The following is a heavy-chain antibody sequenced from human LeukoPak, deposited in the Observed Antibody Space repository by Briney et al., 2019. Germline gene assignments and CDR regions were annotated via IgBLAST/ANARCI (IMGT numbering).Heavy chain of an antibody. J-gene: IGHJ4*02. CDR3: ARGDDSGYYDYFDY. V-gene: IGHV3-53*01. D-gene: IGHD3-22*01. CDR1: GFAVDSNY. Sequence: GGSLRLSCAASGFAVDSNYLSWVRQAPGKGLEWVSTIYTGGNTYYAASVKGRFTISRDFSKNTVFLHMNSLRAEDTAMYYCARGDDSGYYDYFDYWGQGALVTVSS. CDR2: IYTGGNT.